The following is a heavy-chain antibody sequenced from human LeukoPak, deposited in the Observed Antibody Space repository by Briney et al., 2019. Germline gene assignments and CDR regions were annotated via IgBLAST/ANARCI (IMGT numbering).Heavy chain of an antibody. CDR2: ISGSGGST. CDR3: AKAPRGYSYGLSFDH. V-gene: IGHV3-23*01. D-gene: IGHD5-18*01. J-gene: IGHJ4*02. Sequence: GGSLRLSCAASDFSVGSNSMSWVRQAPGKGLEWVSAISGSGGSTYYADSVKGRFTISRDNSKNALYLQMNSLRAEDTAVYYCAKAPRGYSYGLSFDHWGQGTLVTVSS. CDR1: DFSVGSNS.